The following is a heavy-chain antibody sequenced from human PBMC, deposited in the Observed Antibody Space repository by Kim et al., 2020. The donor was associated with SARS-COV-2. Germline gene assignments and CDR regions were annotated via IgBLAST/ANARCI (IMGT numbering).Heavy chain of an antibody. Sequence: YNPSLKSRVTISVDTSKTQFSLKLSSGTAADTAVYYCGSLMDTAMVGFDYWGQGTLVTVSS. J-gene: IGHJ4*02. V-gene: IGHV4-39*01. D-gene: IGHD5-18*01. CDR3: GSLMDTAMVGFDY.